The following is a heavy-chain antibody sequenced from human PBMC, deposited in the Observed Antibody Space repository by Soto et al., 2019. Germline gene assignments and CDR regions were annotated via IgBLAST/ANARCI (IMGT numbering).Heavy chain of an antibody. D-gene: IGHD3-16*01. CDR1: GFTFSSYS. CDR3: ATEGGGNRLEY. CDR2: ISSTSSSI. J-gene: IGHJ4*02. V-gene: IGHV3-48*02. Sequence: EVQLVESGGALVQPGGSLRLSCAASGFTFSSYSMNWVRQAPGKGLEWVSYISSTSSSIYYADSVKGRFTISRDNAKRSLYLQMNGLRDEDTAVYYRATEGGGNRLEYWGQGSLVTVSS.